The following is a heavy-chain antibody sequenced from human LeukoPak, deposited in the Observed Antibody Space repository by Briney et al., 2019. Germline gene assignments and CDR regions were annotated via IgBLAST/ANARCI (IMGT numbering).Heavy chain of an antibody. Sequence: SETLSLTCTVSGGSISSSSYYWGWIRQPAGKGLEWIGRIYTSGSTDYNPSLRSRVTMSVDASRNQFSLRLTSMTAADTAVYYCARESKSYDGSGFYHDYWGQGTLVAVSS. D-gene: IGHD3-22*01. CDR1: GGSISSSSYY. CDR2: IYTSGST. V-gene: IGHV4-61*02. J-gene: IGHJ4*02. CDR3: ARESKSYDGSGFYHDY.